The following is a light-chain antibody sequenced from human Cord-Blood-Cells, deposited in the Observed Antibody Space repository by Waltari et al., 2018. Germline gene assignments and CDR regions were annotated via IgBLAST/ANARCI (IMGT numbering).Light chain of an antibody. CDR3: YSYAGSYVV. CDR2: DVS. J-gene: IGLJ2*01. CDR1: SSDAGGYNY. V-gene: IGLV2-11*01. Sequence: QPALTQPRPVSGSPGQSGTNSCTGTSSDAGGYNYVSWCEQHPGKAPKPKIYDVSKRPPGVPDRFSRPKSGSPASLPISGLQAEDDADYYGYSYAGSYVVVVRGTKLPVL.